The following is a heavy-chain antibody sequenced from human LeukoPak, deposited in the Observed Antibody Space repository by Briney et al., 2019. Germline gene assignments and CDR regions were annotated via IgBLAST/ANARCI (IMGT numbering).Heavy chain of an antibody. J-gene: IGHJ4*02. Sequence: SETLSLTCTVSGGSISSGDYYWSWIRQPPGKGLEWIGYIYYSGSTYYNPSLKSRVTISIDTSKNQFSLILSSVTAADTAVYYCARVPPEIITVTTSYFDNWGQGTLVTVSS. CDR1: GGSISSGDYY. CDR3: ARVPPEIITVTTSYFDN. V-gene: IGHV4-30-4*01. CDR2: IYYSGST. D-gene: IGHD4-17*01.